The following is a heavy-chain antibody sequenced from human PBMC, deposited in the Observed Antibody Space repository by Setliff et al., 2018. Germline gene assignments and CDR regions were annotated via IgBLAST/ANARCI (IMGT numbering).Heavy chain of an antibody. Sequence: PSETLSLTCTVSGASLSSGTYYWDWIRQPPGKGLEWIGRIYYRGDTYYNASLKGRLTISVDTAQNQFSLRLTSVTAADTAVYYCARTGTYRYFDYWGQGALVTVSS. V-gene: IGHV4-39*01. J-gene: IGHJ4*02. CDR3: ARTGTYRYFDY. CDR1: GASLSSGTYY. D-gene: IGHD1-1*01. CDR2: IYYRGDT.